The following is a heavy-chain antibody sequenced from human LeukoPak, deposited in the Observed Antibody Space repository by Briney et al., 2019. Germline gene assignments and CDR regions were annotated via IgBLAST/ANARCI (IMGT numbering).Heavy chain of an antibody. D-gene: IGHD3-16*01. J-gene: IGHJ4*02. Sequence: GRSLRLSCAPSGFTFSRHGMHWVRQAPGKGLEWVAIISNDGSRKYYAHSVEGRFTISRDNSKNTLYQQMDSLRAEDTAVYYCARDGAWNYFDYWGQGTLVTVSS. CDR3: ARDGAWNYFDY. CDR2: ISNDGSRK. V-gene: IGHV3-30*03. CDR1: GFTFSRHG.